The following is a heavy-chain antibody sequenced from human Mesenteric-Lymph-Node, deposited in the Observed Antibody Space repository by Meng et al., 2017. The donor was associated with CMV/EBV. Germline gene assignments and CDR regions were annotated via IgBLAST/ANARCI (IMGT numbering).Heavy chain of an antibody. V-gene: IGHV4-39*07. CDR2: IYYSGST. Sequence: QLQLQESGPGLVKPSETLSLTGTVSGGSISSSSFYWGLIRQPPGKGLEWIGSIYYSGSTYYNPSLKSRVTISVDTSKNQFSLKLSSVTAADTAVYYCARDGDYYDSSGYNPFDYWGQGTLVTVSS. CDR1: GGSISSSSFY. J-gene: IGHJ4*02. D-gene: IGHD3-22*01. CDR3: ARDGDYYDSSGYNPFDY.